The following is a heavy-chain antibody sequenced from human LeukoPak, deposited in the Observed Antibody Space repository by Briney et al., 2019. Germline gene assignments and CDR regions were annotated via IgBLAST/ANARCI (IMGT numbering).Heavy chain of an antibody. J-gene: IGHJ4*02. CDR1: GFTFGPFW. V-gene: IGHV3-74*01. CDR3: VRDQGRYFFDY. Sequence: GESLRLSCAASGFTFGPFWMHWVRQAPGKGLVWVSRINSDGRTTNYADSMKGRFTISRDNAKNMVYLQMNSLRVEDTAVYYCVRDQGRYFFDYWGQGTLVTVSS. D-gene: IGHD1-14*01. CDR2: INSDGRTT.